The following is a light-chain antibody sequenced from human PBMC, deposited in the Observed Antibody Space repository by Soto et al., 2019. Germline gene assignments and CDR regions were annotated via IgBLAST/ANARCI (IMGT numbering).Light chain of an antibody. V-gene: IGKV3-15*01. CDR1: QSISSN. CDR3: QQDNSYV. J-gene: IGKJ5*01. Sequence: EIVMAKSPATLSVSQGERATLSCRASQSISSNLAWYQQKPGQAPRLLIYDASTRATGIPARFSGSGSETEFTLTISSLQSEDFATYYCQQDNSYVFGPGTLLEIK. CDR2: DAS.